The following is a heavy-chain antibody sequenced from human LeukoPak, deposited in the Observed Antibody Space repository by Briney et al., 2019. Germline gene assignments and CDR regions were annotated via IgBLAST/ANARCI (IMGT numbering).Heavy chain of an antibody. CDR3: ARLPGCSGADCFRAFDI. V-gene: IGHV4-59*08. CDR2: IYYSGST. D-gene: IGHD2-21*02. CDR1: GGSISSYY. J-gene: IGHJ3*02. Sequence: SETLSLTCTVSGGSISSYYWSWIRQPPGKGLEWIGCIYYSGSTNYNPSLKSRVTISVDTSKNHFSLSLTSVTAADTAVYYCARLPGCSGADCFRAFDIWGQGTMVTVSS.